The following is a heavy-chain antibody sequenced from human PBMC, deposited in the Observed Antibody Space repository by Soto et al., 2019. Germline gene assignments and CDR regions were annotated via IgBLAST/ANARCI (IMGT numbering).Heavy chain of an antibody. D-gene: IGHD3-10*01. J-gene: IGHJ4*02. V-gene: IGHV4-59*12. Sequence: SETLSLTCTVSGGSIGNYYWNWIRQTPGKGLEWIGYVHYSGTTSYNPSLKSRVTISLDTSKNQFSLKLNSVTAADTAVYYCARRWSGTDYWGQGTLVTVPS. CDR1: GGSIGNYY. CDR2: VHYSGTT. CDR3: ARRWSGTDY.